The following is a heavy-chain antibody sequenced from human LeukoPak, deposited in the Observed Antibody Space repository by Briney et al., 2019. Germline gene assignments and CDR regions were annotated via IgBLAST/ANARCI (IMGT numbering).Heavy chain of an antibody. Sequence: GASVKVSCKASGGTFSSYAISWVRQAPGQGLEWMGGIIPIFGTANYAQEFQGRVTITADESTSTAYMELSSLRSEDTAVYYCATTVDTAMVGEYYFDYWGQGTLVTVSS. CDR2: IIPIFGTA. V-gene: IGHV1-69*13. CDR3: ATTVDTAMVGEYYFDY. CDR1: GGTFSSYA. D-gene: IGHD5-18*01. J-gene: IGHJ4*02.